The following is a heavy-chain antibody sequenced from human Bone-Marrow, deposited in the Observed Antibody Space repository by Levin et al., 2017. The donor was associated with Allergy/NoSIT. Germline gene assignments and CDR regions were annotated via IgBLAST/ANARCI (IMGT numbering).Heavy chain of an antibody. D-gene: IGHD4-23*01. J-gene: IGHJ5*02. CDR3: AREESDGDKYDL. Sequence: SGGSLRLSCAASGFILSDYSMNWVRQAPGKGLEWVSSISSRSAFIYVADSVKGRFTVSRDNAKNFLYVQMNSLRVEDTAVYYCAREESDGDKYDLWGQGTLVTVSS. V-gene: IGHV3-21*06. CDR1: GFILSDYS. CDR2: ISSRSAFI.